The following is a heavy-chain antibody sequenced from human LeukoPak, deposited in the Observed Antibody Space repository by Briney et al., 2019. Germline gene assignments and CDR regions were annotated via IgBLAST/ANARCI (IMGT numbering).Heavy chain of an antibody. CDR2: IDSSGGYM. CDR3: ARAHAIYDSSGYYLYYFDY. Sequence: PGGSLRLSCEASGFTFNTYSMNWARQAPGKGLEWVSSIDSSGGYMFYADSVKGRFVISRDNAKDSLYLQMNSLRVEDTAVYYCARAHAIYDSSGYYLYYFDYWGQGTLVTVSS. V-gene: IGHV3-21*06. J-gene: IGHJ4*02. CDR1: GFTFNTYS. D-gene: IGHD3-22*01.